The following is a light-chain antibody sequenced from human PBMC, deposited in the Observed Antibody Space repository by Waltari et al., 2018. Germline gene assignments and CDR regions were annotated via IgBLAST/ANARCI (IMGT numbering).Light chain of an antibody. CDR1: QDIKND. CDR3: LQDYNYPRA. CDR2: AAS. Sequence: AIQMTQSAFSMSAFVGDRVTITCRASQDIKNDLGWYQQKPGKAPKLLIKAASRLQTGVPSRFSGSASGTDFTLTISSLQPEDFATYYCLQDYNYPRAFGQGTKVEIK. J-gene: IGKJ1*01. V-gene: IGKV1-6*01.